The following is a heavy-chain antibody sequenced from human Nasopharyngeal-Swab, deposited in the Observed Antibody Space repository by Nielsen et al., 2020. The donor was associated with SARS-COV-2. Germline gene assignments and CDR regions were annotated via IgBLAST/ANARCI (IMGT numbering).Heavy chain of an antibody. Sequence: VRQAPGKGLEWVAVIWYDGSNKYYADSVKGRFTISRDNSKNTLYLQMNSLRAEDAAVYYCARVPGDTAMVSDYWGQGTLVTVSS. D-gene: IGHD5-18*01. V-gene: IGHV3-33*01. J-gene: IGHJ4*02. CDR2: IWYDGSNK. CDR3: ARVPGDTAMVSDY.